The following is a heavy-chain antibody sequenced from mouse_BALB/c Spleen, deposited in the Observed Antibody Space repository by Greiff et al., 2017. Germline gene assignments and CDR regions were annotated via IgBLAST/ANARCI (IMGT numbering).Heavy chain of an antibody. J-gene: IGHJ2*01. CDR1: GYTFTSYW. Sequence: QVQLQQPGAELVRPGASVKLSCKASGYTFTSYWINWVKQRPGQGLEWIGNIYPSDSYTNYNQKFKDKATLTVDKSSSTAYMQLSSPTSEDSAVYYCTRRDTTDFDYWGQGTTLTVSS. CDR2: IYPSDSYT. CDR3: TRRDTTDFDY. V-gene: IGHV1-69*02. D-gene: IGHD1-1*01.